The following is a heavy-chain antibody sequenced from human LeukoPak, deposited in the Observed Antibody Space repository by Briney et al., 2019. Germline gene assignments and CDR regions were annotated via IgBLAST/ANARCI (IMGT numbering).Heavy chain of an antibody. CDR3: ARFWDHILTGYYSDY. CDR1: GGSISSSSYY. Sequence: SQTLSLTCTVSGGSISSSSYYWGWLRQPPGKGLEWIGSIYYSGSTYYNPSLKSRVTISVDTSKNQFSLKLSSVTAADTAVYYCARFWDHILTGYYSDYWGQGTLVTVSS. J-gene: IGHJ4*02. CDR2: IYYSGST. D-gene: IGHD3-9*01. V-gene: IGHV4-39*07.